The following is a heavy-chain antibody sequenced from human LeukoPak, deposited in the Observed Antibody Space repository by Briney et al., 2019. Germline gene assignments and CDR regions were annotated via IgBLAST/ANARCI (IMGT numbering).Heavy chain of an antibody. CDR3: ARGDYYDSGTYRNWFDP. D-gene: IGHD3-10*01. J-gene: IGHJ5*02. CDR1: GYTLTDYY. V-gene: IGHV1-2*02. Sequence: GASVKVSCKASGYTLTDYYIHWVRQAPGQGLEWMGWINPNSGGTNYAQKFQGRVTMTRDTSISTAYMELSRLRSDDTAVYYCARGDYYDSGTYRNWFDPWGQGTLVTVSS. CDR2: INPNSGGT.